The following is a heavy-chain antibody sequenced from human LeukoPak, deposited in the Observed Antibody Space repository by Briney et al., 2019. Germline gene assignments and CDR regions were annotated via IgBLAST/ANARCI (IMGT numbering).Heavy chain of an antibody. V-gene: IGHV1-2*02. J-gene: IGHJ4*02. CDR3: ASHSSGWYEYYFDY. CDR1: GYTCTGYY. CDR2: INPNSGGT. Sequence: ASVKVSCKASGYTCTGYYMHWVRQAPGQGLEWMGWINPNSGGTNYAQKFQGRVTMTRDTSISTAYMELSRLRSDDTAVYYCASHSSGWYEYYFDYWGQGTLVTVSS. D-gene: IGHD6-19*01.